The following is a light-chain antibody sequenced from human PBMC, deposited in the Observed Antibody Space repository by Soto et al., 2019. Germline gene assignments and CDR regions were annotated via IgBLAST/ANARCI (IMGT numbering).Light chain of an antibody. CDR1: SSDVGGYDL. J-gene: IGLJ3*02. Sequence: QSVLTQPASVSGSPGQSITISCTGTSSDVGGYDLVSRYQQHPGKAPKLIIYEGSKRPSGISNRFSGSKSGNTASLIISGLQGDDEGDYYCCAYVSSNTLLFGGGTKVTVL. CDR3: CAYVSSNTLL. CDR2: EGS. V-gene: IGLV2-23*01.